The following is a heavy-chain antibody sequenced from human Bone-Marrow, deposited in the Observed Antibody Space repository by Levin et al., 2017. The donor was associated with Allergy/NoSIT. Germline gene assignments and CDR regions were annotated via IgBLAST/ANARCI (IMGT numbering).Heavy chain of an antibody. D-gene: IGHD3-10*01. CDR1: GGSVSSSSYY. J-gene: IGHJ4*02. CDR3: ARYGSGSYWRIYY. V-gene: IGHV4-39*01. Sequence: SETLSLTCTVSGGSVSSSSYYWGWIRQPPGKGLERIGSIYYSGSTYYNPSLKSRVTISVDTSKNQFSLKLSSVTAADTAVYYCARYGSGSYWRIYYWGQGTLVTVSS. CDR2: IYYSGST.